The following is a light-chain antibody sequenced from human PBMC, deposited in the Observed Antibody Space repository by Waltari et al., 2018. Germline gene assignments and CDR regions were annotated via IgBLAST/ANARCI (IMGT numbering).Light chain of an antibody. CDR1: QSISSY. Sequence: DIQMTQSPSSLSASVGDRVTITCRASQSISSYLNWYQQKPGKAPKLLISAASSLQSGVPSRFRGSGSGTDFTLTISSLQPEDFATYYCQQSYSTLWTFGQGTKVEIK. CDR3: QQSYSTLWT. CDR2: AAS. J-gene: IGKJ1*01. V-gene: IGKV1-39*01.